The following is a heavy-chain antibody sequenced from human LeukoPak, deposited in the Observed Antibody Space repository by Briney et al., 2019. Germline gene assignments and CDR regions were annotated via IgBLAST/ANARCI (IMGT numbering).Heavy chain of an antibody. D-gene: IGHD3-22*01. CDR1: GGSISSYY. CDR3: ARGSNYYDSSGYHAFDI. Sequence: SETLSLTCTVSGGSISSYYWSWIRQPPGKGLEWLGYIYYSGSTNYNPSLKSRVTISVDTSKNQFSLKLSSVTAADTAVYYCARGSNYYDSSGYHAFDIWGQGTMVTVSS. CDR2: IYYSGST. V-gene: IGHV4-59*01. J-gene: IGHJ3*02.